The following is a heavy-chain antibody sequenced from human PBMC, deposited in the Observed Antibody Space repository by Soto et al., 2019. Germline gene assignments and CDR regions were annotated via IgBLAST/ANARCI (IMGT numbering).Heavy chain of an antibody. CDR3: ARVPCINGECPYYYFDY. J-gene: IGHJ4*02. CDR1: GYTFTSNY. V-gene: IGHV1-46*01. D-gene: IGHD2-8*01. CDR2: INPSCGST. Sequence: QVQLVQSGAEVKKPGASVKVSCKASGYTFTSNYIHWVRQAPGKGLEWMGKINPSCGSTSYAQKFQGRVTMTRDTPTTTVYRELSSLRSEDTAVYYCARVPCINGECPYYYFDYWGQGTQVTVSS.